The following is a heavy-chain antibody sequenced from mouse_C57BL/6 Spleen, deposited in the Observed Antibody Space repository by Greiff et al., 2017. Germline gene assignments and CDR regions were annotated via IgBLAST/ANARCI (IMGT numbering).Heavy chain of an antibody. CDR3: ARSRYLYAMDY. D-gene: IGHD2-14*01. CDR1: GYTFTSYW. J-gene: IGHJ4*01. Sequence: VQLQQPGAELVKPGASVKLSCKASGYTFTSYWMQWVKQRPGQGLEWIGEIDPSDSYTNYNQKFKGKATLTVDTSSSTAYMQLSSLTSEDSAVYYCARSRYLYAMDYWGQGTSVTVSS. V-gene: IGHV1-50*01. CDR2: IDPSDSYT.